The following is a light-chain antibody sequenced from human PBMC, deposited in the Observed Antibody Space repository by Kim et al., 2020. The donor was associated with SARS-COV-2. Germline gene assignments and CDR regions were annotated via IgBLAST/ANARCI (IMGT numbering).Light chain of an antibody. Sequence: QSSTISCSGNNSDLGNYNIVSGYQQHPVKATTLMIYVVSKWPSGVSNRFAGSKSGNTASLTISGLQAEDEADYYCCSYAGSNIYVFGTGTKVTVL. J-gene: IGLJ1*01. CDR2: VVS. CDR1: NSDLGNYNI. V-gene: IGLV2-23*02. CDR3: CSYAGSNIYV.